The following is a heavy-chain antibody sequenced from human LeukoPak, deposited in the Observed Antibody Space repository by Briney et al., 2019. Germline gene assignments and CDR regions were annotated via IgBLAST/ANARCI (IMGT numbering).Heavy chain of an antibody. J-gene: IGHJ2*01. CDR3: AKNLLGDAAYSWYFDL. D-gene: IGHD1-26*01. V-gene: IGHV3-23*01. CDR2: ISASGGGT. CDR1: GFTFSSDG. Sequence: GGSLRLSCAASGFTFSSDGMGWVRQAPGKGLEWVSSISASGGGTVYADSVKGRVTISRDNSKNTLYLQMNSLRAEDTAVYFCAKNLLGDAAYSWYFDLWGRGTLVTVSS.